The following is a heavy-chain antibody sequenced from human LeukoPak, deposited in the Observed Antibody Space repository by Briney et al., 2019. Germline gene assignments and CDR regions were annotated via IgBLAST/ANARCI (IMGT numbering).Heavy chain of an antibody. Sequence: GGSLRLSCAASGFTFDDYAMHWVRHAPGKGLEWVSGISWNSGSIGYADSVKGRFTISRDNAKNSLYLQMNSLRAEDTALYYCAKDRNYDSSGYYAGLDYWGQGTLVTVSS. CDR2: ISWNSGSI. CDR1: GFTFDDYA. J-gene: IGHJ4*02. V-gene: IGHV3-9*01. CDR3: AKDRNYDSSGYYAGLDY. D-gene: IGHD3-22*01.